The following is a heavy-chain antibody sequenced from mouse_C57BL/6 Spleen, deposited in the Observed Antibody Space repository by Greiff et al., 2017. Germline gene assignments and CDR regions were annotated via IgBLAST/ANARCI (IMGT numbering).Heavy chain of an antibody. D-gene: IGHD2-1*01. V-gene: IGHV1-26*01. CDR1: GYTFTDYY. CDR3: ARGGVYYGNSNDYAMDY. CDR2: INPNNGGT. J-gene: IGHJ4*01. Sequence: EVQLQQSGPELVKPGASVKISCTASGYTFTDYYMNWVKQSHGKSLEWIGDINPNNGGTSYNQKFKGKATLTVDKSSSTAYMELRSLTSEDSAVYYCARGGVYYGNSNDYAMDYWGQGTSVTVS.